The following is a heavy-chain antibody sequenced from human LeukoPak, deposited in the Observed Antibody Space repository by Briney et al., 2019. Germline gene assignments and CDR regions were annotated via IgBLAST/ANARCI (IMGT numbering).Heavy chain of an antibody. D-gene: IGHD6-13*01. CDR2: IIPIFGRA. V-gene: IGHV1-69*13. CDR3: ARLYSSWTYYFDY. Sequence: SVKVSCKASGGTFSSLTINWVRQAPGQGLEWMGGIIPIFGRANYAQKFQGRVTITADDSTSTAYMELSRLRSEDTAVYYCARLYSSWTYYFDYWGQGTLVTVSS. CDR1: GGTFSSLT. J-gene: IGHJ4*02.